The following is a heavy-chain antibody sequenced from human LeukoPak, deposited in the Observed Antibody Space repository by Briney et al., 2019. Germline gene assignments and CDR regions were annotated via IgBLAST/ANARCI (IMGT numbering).Heavy chain of an antibody. CDR2: IYSRGNT. J-gene: IGHJ5*02. V-gene: IGHV4-39*07. CDR1: GVSISSGSNY. CDR3: ARQWYEWWFDP. D-gene: IGHD2-8*01. Sequence: ETLSLTCSVSGVSISSGSNYWGWIRQPPGKTLAWIGSIYSRGNTYYNPSLKRRVIILIDTAKNHFSLNLSAVTAADTAVYYCARQWYEWWFDPWGQGTLVTVSS.